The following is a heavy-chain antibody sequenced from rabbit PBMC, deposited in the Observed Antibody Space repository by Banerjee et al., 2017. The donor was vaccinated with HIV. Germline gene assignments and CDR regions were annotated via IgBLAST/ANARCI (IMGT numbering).Heavy chain of an antibody. CDR1: GIDFSSSYY. D-gene: IGHD6-1*01. Sequence: QSLEESGGGLVQPEGSLALSCKASGIDFSSSYYMCWVRQAPGKGLEWIGCVGIGSGDTYYASWAKGRFTISKTSSTTVTLQMTSLTAADTATYFCARGTYGVAAYAPNLWGPGTLVTVS. J-gene: IGHJ4*01. CDR2: VGIGSGDT. CDR3: ARGTYGVAAYAPNL. V-gene: IGHV1S40*01.